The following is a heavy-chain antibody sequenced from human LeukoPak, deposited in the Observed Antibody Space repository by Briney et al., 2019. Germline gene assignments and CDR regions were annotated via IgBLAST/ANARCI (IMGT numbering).Heavy chain of an antibody. CDR1: GYTFTSYG. Sequence: GASVKVSCKASGYTFTSYGISWVRQAPGQGLEWMGRISAYNGNTNYAQKLQGRVTMSTDTSTDTAYMELSSLRSEDTAVYYCATVYYDSSGYYYYYFDYWGQGTLVTVSS. CDR3: ATVYYDSSGYYYYYFDY. V-gene: IGHV1-18*01. D-gene: IGHD3-22*01. J-gene: IGHJ4*02. CDR2: ISAYNGNT.